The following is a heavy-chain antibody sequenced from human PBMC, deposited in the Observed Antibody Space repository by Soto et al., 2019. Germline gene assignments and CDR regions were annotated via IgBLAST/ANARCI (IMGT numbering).Heavy chain of an antibody. D-gene: IGHD5-18*01. Sequence: SSETLSPTCTVSGGSISSYYWSWIRQPPGKGLEWIGYIYYSGSTNYNPSLKSRVTISVDTSKNQFSLKLSSVTAADTAVYYCARAGSYGTYYFDYWGPGTLVTVSS. CDR3: ARAGSYGTYYFDY. V-gene: IGHV4-59*01. CDR2: IYYSGST. J-gene: IGHJ4*02. CDR1: GGSISSYY.